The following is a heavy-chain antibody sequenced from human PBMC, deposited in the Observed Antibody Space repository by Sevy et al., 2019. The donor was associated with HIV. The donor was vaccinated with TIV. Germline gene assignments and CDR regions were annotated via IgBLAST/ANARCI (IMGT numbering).Heavy chain of an antibody. CDR3: ARRGPSTVHDAFDI. CDR2: ISGLSNYK. D-gene: IGHD4-17*01. V-gene: IGHV3-21*01. CDR1: GFTFTDFY. J-gene: IGHJ3*02. Sequence: GGSLRLSCAASGFTFTDFYLNWVRQAPGKGLEWVSSISGLSNYKFYADSMKGRFTISRDNAENSIYLQMNSLRAEDTAVYFCARRGPSTVHDAFDIWGQGTMVTVPS.